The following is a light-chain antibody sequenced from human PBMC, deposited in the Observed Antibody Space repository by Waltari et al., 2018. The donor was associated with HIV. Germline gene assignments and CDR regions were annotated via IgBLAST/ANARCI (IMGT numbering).Light chain of an antibody. V-gene: IGLV2-23*02. CDR2: EVT. Sequence: QSALTQPASVSGSHGQSITISCSGTSSDVGIYNLVSWYQQHPGKAPKLMIYEVTQRPPGVSNRFSGSKSGNTASLTLSGLQAEDEADYYCCSYAGSSTWVFGGGTKLTVL. CDR3: CSYAGSSTWV. J-gene: IGLJ3*02. CDR1: SSDVGIYNL.